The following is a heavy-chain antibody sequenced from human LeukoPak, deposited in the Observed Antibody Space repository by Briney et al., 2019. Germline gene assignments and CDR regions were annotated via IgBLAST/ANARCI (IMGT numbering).Heavy chain of an antibody. CDR3: SRTISYTAYDFALYI. Sequence: PSETQSLTCTVSGGFISSYYWILLRQPPGKGLDWIGYIYYSGSTNYNPSLKSRVTISVDKSKNQFSLNMTSVNPADTALYYCSRTISYTAYDFALYIWGQGTMVTVSS. D-gene: IGHD5-12*01. V-gene: IGHV4-59*01. CDR1: GGFISSYY. CDR2: IYYSGST. J-gene: IGHJ3*02.